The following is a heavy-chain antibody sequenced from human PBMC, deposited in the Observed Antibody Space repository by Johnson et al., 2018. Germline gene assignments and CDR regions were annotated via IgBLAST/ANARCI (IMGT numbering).Heavy chain of an antibody. CDR3: ARVIRSWVGAEYFHD. Sequence: QVQLQESGPGLVEPSETLSLTCTVSGGSLSSYYWSWIRQSPGKGLEYIGSVYYRGTTNYNPSLKSRVTISIDTSKNQFSLKVSSVTAENTAVYYCARVIRSWVGAEYFHDWGQVTLVTVSS. CDR1: GGSLSSYY. J-gene: IGHJ1*01. D-gene: IGHD1-26*01. CDR2: VYYRGTT. V-gene: IGHV4-59*01.